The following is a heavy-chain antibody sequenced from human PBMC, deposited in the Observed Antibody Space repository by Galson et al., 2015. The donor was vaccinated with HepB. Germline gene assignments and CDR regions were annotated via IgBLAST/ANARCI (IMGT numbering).Heavy chain of an antibody. CDR1: GYTFTSYY. D-gene: IGHD2-21*02. CDR2: INPSGGST. CDR3: ARDESGVTAYLGDYYYYGMDV. V-gene: IGHV1-46*01. Sequence: SVKVSCKASGYTFTSYYMHWVRQAPGQGLEWMGIINPSGGSTSYAQKFQGRVTMTRDTSTSTAYMELRSLRSDDTAVYYCARDESGVTAYLGDYYYYGMDVWGQGTTVTVSS. J-gene: IGHJ6*02.